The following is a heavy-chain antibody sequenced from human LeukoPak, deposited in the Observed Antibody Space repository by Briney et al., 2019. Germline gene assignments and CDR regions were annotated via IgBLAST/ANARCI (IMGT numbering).Heavy chain of an antibody. V-gene: IGHV1-46*01. Sequence: ASVKVSCKASGYTFTSSAMNWVRQAPGQGLEWVGIINPNGGSTSYAQKFQGRVTMTRDTSTSTVYMELSSLRSEDTAVYYCARGEATEYWGQGTLVTVSS. D-gene: IGHD1-26*01. CDR3: ARGEATEY. CDR2: INPNGGST. J-gene: IGHJ4*02. CDR1: GYTFTSSA.